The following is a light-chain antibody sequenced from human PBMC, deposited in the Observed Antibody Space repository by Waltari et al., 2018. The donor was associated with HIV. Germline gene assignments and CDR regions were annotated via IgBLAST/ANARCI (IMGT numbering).Light chain of an antibody. CDR2: EVN. CDR3: TSYAGINPVA. J-gene: IGLJ2*01. V-gene: IGLV2-8*01. Sequence: QSALTQPPSASGSPGQSVTLSCTGTSSDVGRYDYVSPYQQHPGKAPKLLIYEVNKRPSGVPDRFSGSKSGNTASLTVSGLQAEDEAEYSCTSYAGINPVAFGGGTKLTVL. CDR1: SSDVGRYDY.